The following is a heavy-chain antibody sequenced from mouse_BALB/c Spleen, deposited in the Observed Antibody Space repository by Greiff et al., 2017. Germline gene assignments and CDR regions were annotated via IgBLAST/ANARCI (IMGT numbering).Heavy chain of an antibody. CDR2: ISSGGST. D-gene: IGHD2-4*01. Sequence: VQLVESGGGLVKPGGSLKLSCAASGFTFSSYAMSWVRQTPEKRLEWVASISSGGSTYYPDSVKGRFTISRDNARNILYLQMSSLRSEDTAMYYCARVSTMITTTGFDYWGQGTTLTVSS. CDR3: ARVSTMITTTGFDY. J-gene: IGHJ2*01. CDR1: GFTFSSYA. V-gene: IGHV5-6-5*01.